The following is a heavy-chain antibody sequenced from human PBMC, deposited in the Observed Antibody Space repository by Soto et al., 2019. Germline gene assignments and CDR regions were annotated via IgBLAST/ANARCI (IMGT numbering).Heavy chain of an antibody. CDR2: ISASGDIT. CDR1: GFTFSTYA. J-gene: IGHJ4*01. CDR3: AKLYWTITGTTYDYFDY. D-gene: IGHD1-7*01. V-gene: IGHV3-23*01. Sequence: PGGSLRLSCAASGFTFSTYAMSWVRQAPGKGLEWVSVISASGDITYSADSVKGRFTISRDNSKNTLYLQMNSLRAEDTAVYYCAKLYWTITGTTYDYFDYWGHGSLVTVSS.